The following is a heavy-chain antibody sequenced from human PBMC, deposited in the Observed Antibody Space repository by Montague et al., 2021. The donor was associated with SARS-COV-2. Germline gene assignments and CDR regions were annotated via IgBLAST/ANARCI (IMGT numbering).Heavy chain of an antibody. D-gene: IGHD6-25*01. J-gene: IGHJ2*01. CDR1: GFAFNNFA. CDR3: AKQTGAGAIVYWYFDL. V-gene: IGHV3-23*01. CDR2: IFGSGAGT. Sequence: SLRLSCAASGFAFNNFAMTWVRQPPGKGLEWVSSIFGSGAGTYYADSVQGRFTISRDNSRNTLYLQMNSLRAGDTAKYYCAKQTGAGAIVYWYFDLWGRGTVVSVSS.